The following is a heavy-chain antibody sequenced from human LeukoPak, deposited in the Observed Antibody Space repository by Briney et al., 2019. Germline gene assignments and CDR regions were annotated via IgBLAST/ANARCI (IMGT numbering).Heavy chain of an antibody. V-gene: IGHV4-59*01. CDR2: IYHSGST. CDR3: ARVGYCVGECPDY. J-gene: IGHJ4*02. Sequence: SETLSLTCTVSGGSIGSYYWSWIRQPPGKGLEWIGYIYHSGSTNYNPSLKSRVTISVDTSKNQFSLKLSSVTAADTAVYYCARVGYCVGECPDYWGQGTLVTVSS. D-gene: IGHD2-21*01. CDR1: GGSIGSYY.